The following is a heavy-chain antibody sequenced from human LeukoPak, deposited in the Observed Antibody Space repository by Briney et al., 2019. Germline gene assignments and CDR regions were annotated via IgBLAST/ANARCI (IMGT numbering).Heavy chain of an antibody. CDR1: GFTFSGYA. Sequence: GGSLRLSCTASGFTFSGYAMSWVRQAPGKGLEWVSILHNDAQTSYYADSVKGRFTVSRDNSKNTLYLEMNSLTVEDTAVYYCAKGEGGTYFNYCFDYWGQGTLVTVSS. D-gene: IGHD1-26*01. CDR2: LHNDAQTS. J-gene: IGHJ4*02. V-gene: IGHV3-23*03. CDR3: AKGEGGTYFNYCFDY.